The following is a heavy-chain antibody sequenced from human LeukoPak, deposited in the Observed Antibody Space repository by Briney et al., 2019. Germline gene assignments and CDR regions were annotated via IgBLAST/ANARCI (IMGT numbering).Heavy chain of an antibody. V-gene: IGHV1-3*01. CDR3: ARAGYSGYEPFDY. J-gene: IGHJ4*02. CDR2: INAGNGNT. CDR1: GYTFTTYA. Sequence: GASVKVSCKASGYTFTTYAMHWVRQAPGPRLEWMGWINAGNGNTEYSQRFQGRVAITRDTSATTAYMELSSLRSEDTAVYYCARAGYSGYEPFDYWGQGTLVTVSS. D-gene: IGHD5-12*01.